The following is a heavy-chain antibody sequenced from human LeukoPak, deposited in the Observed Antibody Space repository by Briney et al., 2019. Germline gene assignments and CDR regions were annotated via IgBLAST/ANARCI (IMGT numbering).Heavy chain of an antibody. J-gene: IGHJ4*02. Sequence: GGSLRLSCAVSGFTFSSWWMTWVRQAPGKGLEWVANINQDGTEKFYVDSVKGRFTISRDNAKNSLYLQMNSLRVEDTAVYYCAKVAKYYYGSETYYFFEHWGQGTPVTASS. V-gene: IGHV3-7*01. CDR2: INQDGTEK. CDR3: AKVAKYYYGSETYYFFEH. CDR1: GFTFSSWW. D-gene: IGHD3-10*01.